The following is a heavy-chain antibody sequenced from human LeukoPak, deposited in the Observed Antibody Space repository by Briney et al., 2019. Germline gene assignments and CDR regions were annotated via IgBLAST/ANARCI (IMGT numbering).Heavy chain of an antibody. CDR1: GGSISSYY. V-gene: IGHV4-4*07. D-gene: IGHD1-14*01. Sequence: YPSETLSLTCTVSGGSISSYYWSWIRQPAGKGLEWIGRLYTSESTTYNPSLRSRATMSVDTSKNQLSLKLTSVTAADTAVYYCARFSVSQAWFDPWGQGTLVTVSS. CDR2: LYTSEST. CDR3: ARFSVSQAWFDP. J-gene: IGHJ5*02.